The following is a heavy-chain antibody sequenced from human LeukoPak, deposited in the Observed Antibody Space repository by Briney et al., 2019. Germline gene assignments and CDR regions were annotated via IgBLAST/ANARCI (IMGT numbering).Heavy chain of an antibody. CDR2: ISGSGNGFSI. CDR1: GFVFSIYT. Sequence: GGSLRLSCSASGFVFSIYTMYWVRQTPGKGPEYVSTISGSGNGFSIYYADSVKGRFTISRDDTKSILYLQMNGLRSEDTAVYYCVKDFGRVRGTPDSWGQGTLVTVSS. J-gene: IGHJ4*02. D-gene: IGHD3-16*01. CDR3: VKDFGRVRGTPDS. V-gene: IGHV3-64D*06.